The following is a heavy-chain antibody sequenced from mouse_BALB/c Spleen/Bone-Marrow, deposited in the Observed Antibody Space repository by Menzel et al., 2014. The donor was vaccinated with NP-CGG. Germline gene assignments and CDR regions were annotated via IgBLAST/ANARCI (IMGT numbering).Heavy chain of an antibody. D-gene: IGHD3-1*01. CDR2: IYPGNVDT. Sequence: VNLVESGPELLMPGTSVMISCKASGYTFTNYYIHWVRQRPGQGLEWIGLIYPGNVDTKYNEKFKGKATLTADKSSSTAYMQLTSLSSDVPAVSFCAREVGSGAYFDDWGAETTVPVSS. V-gene: IGHV1S56*01. CDR1: GYTFTNYY. J-gene: IGHJ1*01. CDR3: AREVGSGAYFDD.